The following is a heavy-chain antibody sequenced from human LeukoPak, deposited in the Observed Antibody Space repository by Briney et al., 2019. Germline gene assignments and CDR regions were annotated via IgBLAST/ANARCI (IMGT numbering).Heavy chain of an antibody. CDR1: DYSINSGFY. CDR3: VRSYDSSGYCYLFDY. J-gene: IGHJ4*02. CDR2: IYRSGST. Sequence: SETLSLTCTVSDYSINSGFYWGWIRQPPGKGLGWIGSIYRSGSTYYNPSLKSRVTISVDMSKNQFSLKLTSVTAADTAVYYCVRSYDSSGYCYLFDYWGQGTLVTVSS. D-gene: IGHD3-22*01. V-gene: IGHV4-38-2*02.